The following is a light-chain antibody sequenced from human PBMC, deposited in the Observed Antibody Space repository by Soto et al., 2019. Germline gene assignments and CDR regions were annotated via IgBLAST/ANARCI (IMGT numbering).Light chain of an antibody. CDR1: SSDVGAYNY. V-gene: IGLV2-14*01. J-gene: IGLJ1*01. Sequence: QSVLTQPASVSGSPGQSITISCTGTSSDVGAYNYVSWYRQHPAKVPKLMIYDVSNRPSGVSDRFSGSKSGNTASLTISGLQAEDEADYYCYSYTSSSTYVFGTGTEVTVL. CDR3: YSYTSSSTYV. CDR2: DVS.